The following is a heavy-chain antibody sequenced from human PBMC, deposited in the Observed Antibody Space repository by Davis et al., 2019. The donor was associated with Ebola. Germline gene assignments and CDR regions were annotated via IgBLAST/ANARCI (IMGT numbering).Heavy chain of an antibody. Sequence: MPSETLSLTCTVSGASISSSPYYWGWIRQPPGKGLEWIGSLHYSGSTYYNPSLKSRVTISVDTSKNQFSLKLSSVTAADTAVYYCARRRITFGGVIVLSDAFDIWGQGTMVTVSS. J-gene: IGHJ3*02. CDR1: GASISSSPYY. CDR3: ARRRITFGGVIVLSDAFDI. D-gene: IGHD3-16*02. V-gene: IGHV4-39*01. CDR2: LHYSGST.